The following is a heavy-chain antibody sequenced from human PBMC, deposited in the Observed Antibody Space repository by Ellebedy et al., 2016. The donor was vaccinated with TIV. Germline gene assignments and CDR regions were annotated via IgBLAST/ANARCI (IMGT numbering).Heavy chain of an antibody. CDR1: GGSISSYY. D-gene: IGHD1-26*01. V-gene: IGHV4-59*08. CDR2: IYYSGST. CDR3: ARPAMELLSWFDP. Sequence: MPSETLSLTCTVSGGSISSYYWSWIRQPPGKGLEWIGYIYYSGSTNYNPSLKSRVTISVDTSKNQFSLKLSSVTAADTAVYYCARPAMELLSWFDPWGQGTLVTVSS. J-gene: IGHJ5*02.